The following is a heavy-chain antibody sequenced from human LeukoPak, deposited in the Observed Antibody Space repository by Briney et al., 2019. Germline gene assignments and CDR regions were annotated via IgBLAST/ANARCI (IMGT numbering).Heavy chain of an antibody. D-gene: IGHD2-2*01. CDR3: ARVMVVPTSGWGLAFDI. CDR1: GYTFTGYY. J-gene: IGHJ3*02. Sequence: GASVKVSCKASGYTFTGYYMHWVRQAPGQGLEWMGWINPNSGGTNYAQKFQGRVTMTRDTSISTAYMELSRLRSDDTAVYYCARVMVVPTSGWGLAFDIWGQGTMVTVSS. V-gene: IGHV1-2*02. CDR2: INPNSGGT.